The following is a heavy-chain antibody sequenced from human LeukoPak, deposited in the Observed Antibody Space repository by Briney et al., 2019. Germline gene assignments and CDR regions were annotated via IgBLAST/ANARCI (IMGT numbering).Heavy chain of an antibody. CDR2: ISSSGSTI. V-gene: IGHV3-48*03. J-gene: IGHJ6*03. CDR1: GFTFSSYE. Sequence: GGSLRLSCAASGFTFSSYEMNWVRQAPGKGLEWVSYISSSGSTIYYADSVKGRFTISRDNSKNTLYLQMGSLRAEDMAVYYCARGPYDFWSGPYYYYMDVWGKGTTVTVSS. CDR3: ARGPYDFWSGPYYYYMDV. D-gene: IGHD3-3*01.